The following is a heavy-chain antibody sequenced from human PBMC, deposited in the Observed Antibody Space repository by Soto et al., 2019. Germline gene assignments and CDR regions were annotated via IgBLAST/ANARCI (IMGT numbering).Heavy chain of an antibody. Sequence: EVQLLESGGGLVQPGGSLRLSCAASGFGFSSYAMTWVRQAPGKGLEWVSGMLSTGGSTYYADSVKGRFSIFRDNSKVTLFLQMNSLRAEDTAVYYCAKAYSEQWLGSGFDYWGQGTLVTVSS. D-gene: IGHD2-15*01. CDR3: AKAYSEQWLGSGFDY. CDR1: GFGFSSYA. J-gene: IGHJ4*02. CDR2: MLSTGGST. V-gene: IGHV3-23*01.